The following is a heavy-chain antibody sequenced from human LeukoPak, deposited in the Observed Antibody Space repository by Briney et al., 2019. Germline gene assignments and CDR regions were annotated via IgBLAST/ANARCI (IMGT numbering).Heavy chain of an antibody. CDR2: INPNIGGT. V-gene: IGHV1-2*02. D-gene: IGHD2-2*02. CDR1: GYTFTGYY. J-gene: IGHJ5*02. CDR3: ATDIRYCTSPSCYIQPNWFDP. Sequence: SVNLSCKPSGYTFTGYYMHCVRQAPGQGLDCMGWINPNIGGTNYSQKFQVRATMTKDPHISTAYMELSRPTPADTAVHYCATDIRYCTSPSCYIQPNWFDPWGQGTLVTVSS.